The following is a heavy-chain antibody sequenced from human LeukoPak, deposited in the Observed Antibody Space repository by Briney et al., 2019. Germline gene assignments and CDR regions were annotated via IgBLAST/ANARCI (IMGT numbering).Heavy chain of an antibody. CDR2: INHSGST. CDR3: ARSWYYDFWSGYYIWGEAFDI. CDR1: GGSFSGYY. V-gene: IGHV4-34*01. D-gene: IGHD3-3*01. Sequence: KPSETLSLTCAVYGGSFSGYYWSWIRQPPGKGLEWIGEINHSGSTNYNPSLKSRVTISVDTSKNQFSLKLSSVTAADTAVYYCARSWYYDFWSGYYIWGEAFDIWGQGTMVTVSS. J-gene: IGHJ3*02.